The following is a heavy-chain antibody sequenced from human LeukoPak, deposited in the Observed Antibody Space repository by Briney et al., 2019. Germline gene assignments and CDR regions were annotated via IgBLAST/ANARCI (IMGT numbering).Heavy chain of an antibody. D-gene: IGHD6-13*01. Sequence: GGSLRLSCAASGFTFSSYSMNWVRQAPGKGLEWVSSISSSSSYIYYADSVKGRFTISRDNAKNSLYLQMNSLRAEDTAVYYCARDPTEAAADPSFFDYWGQGTLVTVSS. J-gene: IGHJ4*02. CDR1: GFTFSSYS. V-gene: IGHV3-21*01. CDR2: ISSSSSYI. CDR3: ARDPTEAAADPSFFDY.